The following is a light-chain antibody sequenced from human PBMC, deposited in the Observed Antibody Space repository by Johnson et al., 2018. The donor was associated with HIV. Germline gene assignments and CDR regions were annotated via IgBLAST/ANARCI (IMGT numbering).Light chain of an antibody. Sequence: QSVLTQPPSVSAAPGQKVTISCSGSSSNIGNNYVSWYQQVPGKAPKLLIYDNNKRPSGIPDRFSGPKSGTSATLGLTGLPHGDQPDYYCGTWDSSLRTGFFGTGTKVTVL. CDR1: SSNIGNNY. J-gene: IGLJ1*01. V-gene: IGLV1-51*01. CDR2: DNN. CDR3: GTWDSSLRTGF.